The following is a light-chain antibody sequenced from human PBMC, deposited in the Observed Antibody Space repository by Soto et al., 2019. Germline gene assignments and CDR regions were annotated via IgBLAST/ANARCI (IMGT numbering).Light chain of an antibody. Sequence: EIVLTQSPGTLSLSPGEGATLSCRASQSVSSSYIAWYQQRPGQTPSLLIYGASTRATGIPARFSGSGSGTEFTLTISSLQSEDFAVYYCQQYNNWPMTFGQGTKV. CDR1: QSVSSS. CDR3: QQYNNWPMT. V-gene: IGKV3-15*01. J-gene: IGKJ1*01. CDR2: GAS.